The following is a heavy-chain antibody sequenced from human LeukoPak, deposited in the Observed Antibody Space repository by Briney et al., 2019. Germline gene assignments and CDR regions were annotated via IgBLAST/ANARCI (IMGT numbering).Heavy chain of an antibody. V-gene: IGHV3-15*01. Sequence: PGGSLRLSCAASGFTFTNAWMNWVRQAPGRGLEWIGLFKSKADGGTTDYAAPVKDRFTLSRDDSKSTLYLHMNSLKIEDTAVYYSVNEYHGAFDIWGQGTMVTVSS. J-gene: IGHJ3*02. CDR2: FKSKADGGTT. D-gene: IGHD2/OR15-2a*01. CDR1: GFTFTNAW. CDR3: VNEYHGAFDI.